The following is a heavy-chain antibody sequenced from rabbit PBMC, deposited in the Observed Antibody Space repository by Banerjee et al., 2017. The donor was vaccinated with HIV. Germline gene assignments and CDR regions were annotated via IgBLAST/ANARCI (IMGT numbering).Heavy chain of an antibody. CDR3: ARGYASLNL. CDR2: IYAGKSRT. D-gene: IGHD1-1*01. V-gene: IGHV1S42*01. J-gene: IGHJ4*01. CDR1: GFDFSSYY. Sequence: QEQLKETGGGLVQPGGSLTLSCKASGFDFSSYYMQWVRQAPGKGLEWIGIIYAGKSRTYYASWVNGRFTISKTSTTVDLKMTSLTAADTATYFCARGYASLNLWGPGTLVTVS.